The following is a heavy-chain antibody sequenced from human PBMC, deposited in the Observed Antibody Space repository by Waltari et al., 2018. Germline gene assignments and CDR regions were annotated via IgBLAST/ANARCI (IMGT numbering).Heavy chain of an antibody. CDR1: GGSMTSQY. Sequence: QVQLQESGPGLVKPSETLSLTCTVSGGSMTSQYWSWIRQSPGKGLEWVGYGVHSRGTNYNPPLKSRVTMSLDTSKSQFSLRLTSVTPADTAVYYCARDILHSFYYYMDVWGKGTMVTVSS. CDR3: ARDILHSFYYYMDV. J-gene: IGHJ6*03. V-gene: IGHV4-59*11. CDR2: GVHSRGT. D-gene: IGHD5-18*01.